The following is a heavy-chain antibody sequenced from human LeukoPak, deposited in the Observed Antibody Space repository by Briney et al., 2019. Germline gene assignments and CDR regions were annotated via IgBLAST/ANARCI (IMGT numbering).Heavy chain of an antibody. CDR3: ARGRFSGPDDY. Sequence: PGGSLRLSCAASEFSVSSNYMNWVRQAPGKGLEWVSVIYSGGATYYADSARGRFTISRDNSKNMVSLQMTSLGAEDTAVYYCARGRFSGPDDYWGQGTLVTVSS. CDR2: IYSGGAT. D-gene: IGHD6-19*01. V-gene: IGHV3-53*01. J-gene: IGHJ4*02. CDR1: EFSVSSNY.